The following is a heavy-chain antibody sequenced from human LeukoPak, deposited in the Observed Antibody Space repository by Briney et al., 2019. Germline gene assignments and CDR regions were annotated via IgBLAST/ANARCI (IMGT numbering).Heavy chain of an antibody. J-gene: IGHJ5*02. V-gene: IGHV4-59*01. CDR3: ARARDGHINNWFDP. D-gene: IGHD5-24*01. CDR1: GGSINSFY. Sequence: SETLSLTCTVSGGSINSFYWSWIRQPPGKGLEWIGYIYYSGSTEYNPSLKSRVTISVDTSKNQFSLKMSSVTAADTAVYYCARARDGHINNWFDPWGQGTLVTVSS. CDR2: IYYSGST.